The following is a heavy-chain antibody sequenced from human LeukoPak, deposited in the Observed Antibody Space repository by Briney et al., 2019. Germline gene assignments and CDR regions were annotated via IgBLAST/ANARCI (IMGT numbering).Heavy chain of an antibody. Sequence: GGSLRLSCAASGFTFNNAWMYWVREAPGKGVEWVGRIKSKISGGTTDYAAPVKGRFTISRDDSKNTLYLQMNSLKTEDTAVYYCTTDAPYYYGSGTKTDAFDLWGQGTMVTVSS. CDR1: GFTFNNAW. D-gene: IGHD3-10*01. CDR3: TTDAPYYYGSGTKTDAFDL. CDR2: IKSKISGGTT. V-gene: IGHV3-15*01. J-gene: IGHJ3*01.